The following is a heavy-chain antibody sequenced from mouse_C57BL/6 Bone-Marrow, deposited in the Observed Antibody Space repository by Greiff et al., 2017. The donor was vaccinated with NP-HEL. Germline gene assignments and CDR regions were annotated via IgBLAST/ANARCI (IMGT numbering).Heavy chain of an antibody. CDR1: GFTFSSYA. CDR3: ARDDDGYAYAMDY. J-gene: IGHJ4*01. D-gene: IGHD2-3*01. CDR2: ISDGGSYT. Sequence: EVQVVESGGGLVKPGGSLKLSCAASGFTFSSYAMSWVRQTPEKRLEWVATISDGGSYTYYPDNVKGRFTISRDNAKNNLYLQMSPLKSEDTAMYYCARDDDGYAYAMDYWGQGTSVTVSS. V-gene: IGHV5-4*01.